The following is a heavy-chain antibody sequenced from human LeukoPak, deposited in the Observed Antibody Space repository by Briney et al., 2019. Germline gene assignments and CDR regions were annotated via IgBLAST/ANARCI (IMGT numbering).Heavy chain of an antibody. V-gene: IGHV7-4-1*02. CDR2: INTNTGNP. J-gene: IGHJ4*02. Sequence: ASVKVSCKASGYIFTSYAMGWVRQAPGQGPEWMGWINTNTGNPTYAQGFTGRFLFSLDTSVSTAYLQISSLKAEDTAVYYCARDMSNGWHAYDYCGQGTLVTVSS. CDR3: ARDMSNGWHAYDY. CDR1: GYIFTSYA. D-gene: IGHD6-19*01.